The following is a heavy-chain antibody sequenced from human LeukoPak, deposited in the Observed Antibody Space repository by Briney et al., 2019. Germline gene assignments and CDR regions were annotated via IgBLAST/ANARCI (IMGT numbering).Heavy chain of an antibody. V-gene: IGHV3-23*01. CDR2: ISGSGGST. CDR3: AKDSLFLGARDAFDI. Sequence: GGSLRLSCAAPGFTFSSYAMSWVRQAPGKGLEWVSAISGSGGSTYYADSVKGRFIISRDNSKNTLYLQMNSLRAEDTAVYYCAKDSLFLGARDAFDIWGQGTMVTVSS. CDR1: GFTFSSYA. J-gene: IGHJ3*02.